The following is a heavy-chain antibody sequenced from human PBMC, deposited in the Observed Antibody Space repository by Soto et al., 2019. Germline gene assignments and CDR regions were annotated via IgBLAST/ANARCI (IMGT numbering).Heavy chain of an antibody. V-gene: IGHV4-59*08. CDR3: SRGGHGTDGVCSALDY. CDR2: IYYGGDA. Sequence: QVQLQQSGPGLVKPSETLSLTCTVSGGSISTYYWSWIRQPPGKGLEWIGYIYYGGDANYNPSLKSRVTISLDKSKKQFSLRLNSVTAAYTAVYYCSRGGHGTDGVCSALDYWGQGTLVTVSS. D-gene: IGHD2-8*01. J-gene: IGHJ4*02. CDR1: GGSISTYY.